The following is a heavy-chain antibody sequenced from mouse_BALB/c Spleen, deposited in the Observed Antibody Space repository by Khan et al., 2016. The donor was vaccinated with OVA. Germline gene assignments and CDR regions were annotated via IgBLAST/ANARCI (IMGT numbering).Heavy chain of an antibody. V-gene: IGHV4-1*02. CDR3: ARSSYYYGSSWFAY. Sequence: EVKLLESGGGLVQPGGSLKLSCAASGFDFSRYWMSWVRQAPGKGLEWIGEINPDSSTINYTPSLKDKFIISRDNAKNTLYLQMSKVRSEDTALYDCARSSYYYGSSWFAYWGQGTLVTVSA. CDR2: INPDSSTI. CDR1: GFDFSRYW. D-gene: IGHD1-1*01. J-gene: IGHJ3*01.